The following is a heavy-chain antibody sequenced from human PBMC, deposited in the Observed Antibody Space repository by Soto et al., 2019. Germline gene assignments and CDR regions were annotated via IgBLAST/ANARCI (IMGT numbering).Heavy chain of an antibody. D-gene: IGHD5-12*01. CDR1: GFTFSSYA. V-gene: IGHV3-23*01. Sequence: GGSLRLSCAASGFTFSSYAMSWVRQAPGKGLEWVSAISGSGGSTYYADSVKGRFTISRDNSKNTLYLQMNSLRAEDTAVYYCENQGGYTSYYYYGMDVWGQGTPVTVSS. CDR3: ENQGGYTSYYYYGMDV. J-gene: IGHJ6*02. CDR2: ISGSGGST.